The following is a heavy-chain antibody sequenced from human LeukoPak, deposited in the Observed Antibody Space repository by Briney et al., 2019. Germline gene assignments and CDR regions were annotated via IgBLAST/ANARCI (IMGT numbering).Heavy chain of an antibody. CDR2: ISAYNGNT. V-gene: IGHV1-18*01. J-gene: IGHJ6*03. CDR1: GYTFTSYG. Sequence: ASVKVSCKASGYTFTSYGISWVRQAPGQGLEWMGWISAYNGNTNYAQKLQGRVTMTTDTSTRTAYMELRSLRSDDTAVYYCATIRFTIFGVEYYYMDVWGKGTTVTVSS. D-gene: IGHD3-3*01. CDR3: ATIRFTIFGVEYYYMDV.